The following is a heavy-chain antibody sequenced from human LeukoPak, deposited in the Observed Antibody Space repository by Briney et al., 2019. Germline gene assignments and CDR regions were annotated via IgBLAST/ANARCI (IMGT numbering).Heavy chain of an antibody. V-gene: IGHV4-34*01. J-gene: IGHJ6*03. CDR1: GGSFSGYY. CDR3: ARGAGQNYYYGSGSPLYYYYYMDV. D-gene: IGHD3-10*01. CDR2: INHSGST. Sequence: NPSETLSLTCAVYGGSFSGYYWSWIRQPPGKGLEWIGEINHSGSTNYNPSLKSRVTISVDTSKNQFSLKLSSVTAADTAVYYCARGAGQNYYYGSGSPLYYYYYMDVWGKGTTVTVSS.